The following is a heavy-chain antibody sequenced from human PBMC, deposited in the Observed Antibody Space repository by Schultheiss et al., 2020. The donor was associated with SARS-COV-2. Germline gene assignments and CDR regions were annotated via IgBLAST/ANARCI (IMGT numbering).Heavy chain of an antibody. J-gene: IGHJ6*03. CDR1: GGSISSGSYY. V-gene: IGHV4-61*01. Sequence: SETLSLTCTVSGGSISSGSYYWSWIRQPPGKGLEWIGYIYYSGSTNYNPSLKSRVTISVDTSKNQFSLKLSSVTAADTAVYYCARVTNGNYYYYYMDVWGKGTTVTVSS. CDR2: IYYSGST. CDR3: ARVTNGNYYYYYMDV. D-gene: IGHD4-11*01.